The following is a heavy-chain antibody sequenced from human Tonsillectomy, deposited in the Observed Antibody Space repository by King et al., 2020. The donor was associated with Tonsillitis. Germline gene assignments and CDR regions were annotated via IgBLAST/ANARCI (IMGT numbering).Heavy chain of an antibody. CDR3: ARGGKAAAGDYYYYGMDV. Sequence: QLVQSGAEVKKPGSSVKVSCKASGGTFSSYAISWVRQAPGQGLEWMGGIIPIFGTANYAQKFQGRVTITADESTSTAYMELSSLRSEDTAVYYCARGGKAAAGDYYYYGMDVWGQGTTVTVSS. CDR1: GGTFSSYA. V-gene: IGHV1-69*12. CDR2: IIPIFGTA. D-gene: IGHD6-13*01. J-gene: IGHJ6*02.